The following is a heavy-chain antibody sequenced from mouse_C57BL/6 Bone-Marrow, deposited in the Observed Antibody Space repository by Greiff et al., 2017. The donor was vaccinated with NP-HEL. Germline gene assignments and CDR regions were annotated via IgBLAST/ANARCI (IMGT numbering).Heavy chain of an antibody. Sequence: EVKLVESGGGLVKPGGSLKLSCAASGFTFTDYGMHWVRQAPEKGLEWVAYISSGSSTIYYADTVKGRFTISRDNANNTLFLQMTSLTSEDTAIYYCARMEFAYWGQGTLVTVSA. V-gene: IGHV5-17*01. CDR3: ARMEFAY. J-gene: IGHJ3*01. CDR1: GFTFTDYG. CDR2: ISSGSSTI.